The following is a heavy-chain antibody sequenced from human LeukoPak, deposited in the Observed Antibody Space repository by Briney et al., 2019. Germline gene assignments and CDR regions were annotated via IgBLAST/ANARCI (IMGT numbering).Heavy chain of an antibody. CDR2: IYPGDSDT. D-gene: IGHD3-22*01. V-gene: IGHV5-51*01. Sequence: GESLKISCKGSGYTFTSYWIGWVRQMPGKGLEWMGIIYPGDSDTRYSPSFQGQVTISADKSISTAYLQWSSLKASDTAMYYCARLPYYYDSSGYLSRGYFDYWGQGTLVTVSS. CDR1: GYTFTSYW. CDR3: ARLPYYYDSSGYLSRGYFDY. J-gene: IGHJ4*02.